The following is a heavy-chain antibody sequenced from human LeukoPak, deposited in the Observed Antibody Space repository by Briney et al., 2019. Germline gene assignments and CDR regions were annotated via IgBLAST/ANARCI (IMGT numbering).Heavy chain of an antibody. CDR2: IWYGGSNK. V-gene: IGHV3-33*08. D-gene: IGHD3-9*01. Sequence: GGSLRLSCAASGFTFSNCWMHWVRQAPGKGLEWVAVIWYGGSNKYYADSVKGRFTISRDNSKSTLYLQMNSLRDVDTALYYCARGLAGGLDSWGQGTLVTVSS. J-gene: IGHJ4*02. CDR1: GFTFSNCW. CDR3: ARGLAGGLDS.